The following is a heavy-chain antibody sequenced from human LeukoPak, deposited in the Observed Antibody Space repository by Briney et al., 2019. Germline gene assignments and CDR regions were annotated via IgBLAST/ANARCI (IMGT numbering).Heavy chain of an antibody. CDR3: TRGAGWLIDY. Sequence: SGTLSLTCAVSGDSINNNNWWSWVRQSPGKGLEWIGEIYHSGSTNYNPSLKSRVTISADTSKNQFSLKLNSLTTADTAVYYCTRGAGWLIDYWGQGILVTVSS. V-gene: IGHV4-4*02. D-gene: IGHD3-16*01. CDR2: IYHSGST. J-gene: IGHJ4*02. CDR1: GDSINNNNW.